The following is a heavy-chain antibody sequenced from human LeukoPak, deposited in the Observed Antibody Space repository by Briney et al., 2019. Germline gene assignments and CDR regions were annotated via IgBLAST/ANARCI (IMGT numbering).Heavy chain of an antibody. CDR1: GFTFSSYS. V-gene: IGHV3-48*01. CDR2: ISSSSSTI. D-gene: IGHD6-13*01. Sequence: PGGSLRLSCGASGFTFSSYSMNWVRQAPGKGLEWFSYISSSSSTIYYADSVKGRFTISRDSAKNSLYLQMNSLRAEDTAVYYCASGAAVGASRFDYWGQGTLVTVSS. J-gene: IGHJ4*02. CDR3: ASGAAVGASRFDY.